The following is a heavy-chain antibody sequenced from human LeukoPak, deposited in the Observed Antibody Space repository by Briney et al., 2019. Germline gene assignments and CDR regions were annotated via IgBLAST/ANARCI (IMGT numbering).Heavy chain of an antibody. J-gene: IGHJ4*02. D-gene: IGHD3-10*01. CDR2: ISHDGSKT. Sequence: GGSLRLSCAGSGFTFSGNAMHWVRQAPGKGLEWVAVISHDGSKTYNADSVKGRLTISRDNSKNMLYLQMNSLRAEDTAVYYCARDLFNYASGIYYSVGIFDYWGQGTLVTVSS. V-gene: IGHV3-30*04. CDR1: GFTFSGNA. CDR3: ARDLFNYASGIYYSVGIFDY.